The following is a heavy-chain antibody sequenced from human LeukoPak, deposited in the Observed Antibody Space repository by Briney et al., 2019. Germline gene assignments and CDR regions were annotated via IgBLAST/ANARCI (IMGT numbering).Heavy chain of an antibody. J-gene: IGHJ4*02. D-gene: IGHD2-2*01. V-gene: IGHV4-4*02. CDR2: IYHSGST. Sequence: ASGTLSLTCAVSGGSINSSNWWSWVRQPPGKGLEWIGEIYHSGSTTYSPSLKSRVTISVDKSKNQFSLKLSSVTAADTAVYYCARHSCSSTSCPFDYWGQGTLVTVSS. CDR3: ARHSCSSTSCPFDY. CDR1: GGSINSSNW.